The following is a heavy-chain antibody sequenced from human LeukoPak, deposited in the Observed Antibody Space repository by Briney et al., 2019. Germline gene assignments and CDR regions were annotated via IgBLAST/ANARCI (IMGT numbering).Heavy chain of an antibody. D-gene: IGHD3-3*01. V-gene: IGHV5-51*01. J-gene: IGHJ5*01. CDR2: IYPGDSDI. CDR3: ARHRGITMENRFDS. Sequence: GESLKISCKGSGYKFTNYWIAWVRQMPGKGLEWMGGIYPGDSDIRYSPSFQGQVTISADKSISTAYLQWSSLKASDTAMYYCARHRGITMENRFDSWGRGTLVTVSS. CDR1: GYKFTNYW.